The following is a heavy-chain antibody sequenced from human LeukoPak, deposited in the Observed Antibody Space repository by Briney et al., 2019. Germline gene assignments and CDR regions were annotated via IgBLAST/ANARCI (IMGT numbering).Heavy chain of an antibody. CDR3: AKAYGDYGTKTYRRAYFDY. CDR2: ISGSGGST. J-gene: IGHJ4*02. Sequence: GGSLRLSCAASGFTFSSYAMSWVRQTPGKGLEWVSAISGSGGSTYYADSVKGRFTISRDNSKNMLYLQMNSLRAEDTAVYYCAKAYGDYGTKTYRRAYFDYWGQGTLVTVSS. CDR1: GFTFSSYA. D-gene: IGHD4-17*01. V-gene: IGHV3-23*01.